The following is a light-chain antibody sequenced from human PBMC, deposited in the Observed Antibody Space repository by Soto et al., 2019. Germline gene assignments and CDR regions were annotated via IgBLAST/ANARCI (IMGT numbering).Light chain of an antibody. V-gene: IGLV1-47*01. CDR2: LNS. CDR1: SSNIGGNY. Sequence: QSVLTQPPSASGTPGQRVTIPCSGSSSNIGGNYVYWHQHLPGTAPKLLIYLNSQRPSGVPDRFSGSKSGTSASLTISGLRSEDEGDYYCATWDDRLTGPLFGGGTKLTVL. J-gene: IGLJ3*02. CDR3: ATWDDRLTGPL.